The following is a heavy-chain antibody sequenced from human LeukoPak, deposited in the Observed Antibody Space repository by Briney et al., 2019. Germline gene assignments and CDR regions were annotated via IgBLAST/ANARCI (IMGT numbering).Heavy chain of an antibody. Sequence: SETLSLTCTVSGGSISSYYWSWIRQPPGKGLEWIGYIYYSGSTNYNPSLKSRVTISVDTSKNQFSLKLGSVTAADTAVYYCARVTTRDQRAFDIWGQGTMVTVSS. CDR3: ARVTTRDQRAFDI. CDR1: GGSISSYY. CDR2: IYYSGST. D-gene: IGHD1-1*01. J-gene: IGHJ3*02. V-gene: IGHV4-59*01.